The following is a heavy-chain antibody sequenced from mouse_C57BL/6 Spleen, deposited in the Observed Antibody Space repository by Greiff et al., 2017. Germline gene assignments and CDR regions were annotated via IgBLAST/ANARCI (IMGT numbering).Heavy chain of an antibody. D-gene: IGHD1-1*01. V-gene: IGHV5-6*01. Sequence: EVQRVESGGDLVKPGGSLKLSCAASGFTFSSYGMSWVRQTPDKRLEWVATISSGGSYTYYPDSVKGRFTISRDNAKNTLYLQMSSLKSEDTAMYYCARDTTVVSYFDYWGQGTTRTVSS. CDR1: GFTFSSYG. CDR3: ARDTTVVSYFDY. CDR2: ISSGGSYT. J-gene: IGHJ2*01.